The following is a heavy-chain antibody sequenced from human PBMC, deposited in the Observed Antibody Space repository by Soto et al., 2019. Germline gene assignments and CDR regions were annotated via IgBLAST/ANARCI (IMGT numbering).Heavy chain of an antibody. D-gene: IGHD3-10*01. CDR3: ARVTMVRVVIIAPHAFDI. J-gene: IGHJ3*02. V-gene: IGHV1-69*13. Sequence: SVWVSCKASGGTFSSYAISWVRQAPGQGLEWMGGIIPIFGTANYAQKFQGRVTITADESTSTAYMELSSLRSEDTAVYYCARVTMVRVVIIAPHAFDIPGPGTIVT. CDR1: GGTFSSYA. CDR2: IIPIFGTA.